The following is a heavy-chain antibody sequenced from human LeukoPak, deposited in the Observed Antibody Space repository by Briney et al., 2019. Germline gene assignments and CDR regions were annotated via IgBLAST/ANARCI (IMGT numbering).Heavy chain of an antibody. V-gene: IGHV4-59*01. J-gene: IGHJ6*03. CDR2: IYDSGNT. Sequence: SETLSLTCTVSGGSINNYFWSWIRQPPGKGLEWIGYIYDSGNTNYNPSLKSRVTISVDTSKNQFSLRLSSVTAADTAVYYCARTTEGYCSSASCFGFSYSYYMDVWGKGTTVTISS. D-gene: IGHD2-2*01. CDR1: GGSINNYF. CDR3: ARTTEGYCSSASCFGFSYSYYMDV.